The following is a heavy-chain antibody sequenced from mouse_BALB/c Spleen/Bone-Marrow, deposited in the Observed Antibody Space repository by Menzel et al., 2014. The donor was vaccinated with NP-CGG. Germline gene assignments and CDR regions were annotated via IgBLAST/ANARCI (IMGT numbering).Heavy chain of an antibody. CDR2: INPSSDYT. Sequence: VQLQQSGAGLARPGASVKMSCKASGYTFTSYTIHWVKQRPGQGLEWIGYINPSSDYTNYNQKFKDKATLTADKSSSTAYMQLSSMTSEDAAVYYCAREGLQAWFVYWGQGTMVTVSA. CDR3: AREGLQAWFVY. CDR1: GYTFTSYT. V-gene: IGHV1-4*01. J-gene: IGHJ3*01. D-gene: IGHD2-4*01.